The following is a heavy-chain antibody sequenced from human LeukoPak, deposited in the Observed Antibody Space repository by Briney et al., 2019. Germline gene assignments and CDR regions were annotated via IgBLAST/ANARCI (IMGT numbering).Heavy chain of an antibody. CDR2: INHSGST. J-gene: IGHJ4*02. CDR1: GGSFSGYY. Sequence: PSETLSLTCAVYGGSFSGYYWSWIRQPPGKGLEWIGEINHSGSTNYNPSLKSRVTISVDTSKNQFSLKLSSVTAADTAVHYCARVPLTGTTGEWGQGTLVTVSS. V-gene: IGHV4-34*01. D-gene: IGHD1-7*01. CDR3: ARVPLTGTTGE.